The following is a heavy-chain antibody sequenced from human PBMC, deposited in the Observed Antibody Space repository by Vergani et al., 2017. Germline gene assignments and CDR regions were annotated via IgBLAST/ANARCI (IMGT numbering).Heavy chain of an antibody. V-gene: IGHV1-69*01. CDR3: ARVPRSRAATVGWFDP. J-gene: IGHJ5*02. CDR1: GGPFSSYA. Sequence: QVQLVQSGAEVKKPGSSVKVSCKASGGPFSSYAISWVRQAPGQGLGWMGGIIPIFGTVNYAQKLQGRVTITVNEPTRTAYMELSSLRSEDTAVYYCARVPRSRAATVGWFDPWGQGTLVTVSS. CDR2: IIPIFGTV. D-gene: IGHD1-26*01.